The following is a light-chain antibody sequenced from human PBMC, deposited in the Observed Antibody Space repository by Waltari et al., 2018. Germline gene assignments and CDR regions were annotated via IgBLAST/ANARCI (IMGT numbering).Light chain of an antibody. V-gene: IGLV3-25*03. CDR1: ILSKEY. CDR2: KDS. J-gene: IGLJ1*01. Sequence: SDELTQPPSVSVSPGQTARITCSGEILSKEYAYWYQHKPGQAPVLVIYKDSERPSGIPDRFSGSSSGKTVTLTISAVQAEDEAAYYCQSTDASETFVFGTGTTVTVL. CDR3: QSTDASETFV.